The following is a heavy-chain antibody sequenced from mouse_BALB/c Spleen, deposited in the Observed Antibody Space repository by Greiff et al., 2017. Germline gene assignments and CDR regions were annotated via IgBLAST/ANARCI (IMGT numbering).Heavy chain of an antibody. Sequence: VQLQQSGPELVKPGASVKMSCKASGYTFTSYVMHWVKQKPGQGLEWIGYINPYNDGTKYNEKFKGKATLTSDKSSSTAYMELSSLTSEDSAVYYCARDYYSGSSYRYAMDYWGQGTSVTVSS. V-gene: IGHV1-14*01. J-gene: IGHJ4*01. CDR1: GYTFTSYV. CDR3: ARDYYSGSSYRYAMDY. CDR2: INPYNDGT. D-gene: IGHD1-1*01.